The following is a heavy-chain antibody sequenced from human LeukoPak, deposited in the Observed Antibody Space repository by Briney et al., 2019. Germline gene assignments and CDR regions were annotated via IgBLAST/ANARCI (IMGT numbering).Heavy chain of an antibody. CDR2: INPNSGGT. V-gene: IGHV1-2*02. D-gene: IGHD3-22*01. CDR3: ARPNDYYDISPFDY. Sequence: GASVNVSCTASGYTFTDYSMHWVRQAPRQGLEWMGWINPNSGGTNYAQKFQGRVTMTRDTSISTVYMELSRLRSDDTAVYYCARPNDYYDISPFDYWGQGTLVTVSS. J-gene: IGHJ4*02. CDR1: GYTFTDYS.